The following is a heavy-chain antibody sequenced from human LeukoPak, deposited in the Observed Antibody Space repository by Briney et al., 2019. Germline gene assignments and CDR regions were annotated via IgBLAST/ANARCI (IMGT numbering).Heavy chain of an antibody. D-gene: IGHD3-3*01. J-gene: IGHJ4*02. CDR3: AKDSASFGRFDY. Sequence: PGGSLRLSCAASGFTFTNYAMSWVHQAPGKGLEWVSVISGSGSSTYYADSVKGRFTISRDDSKNTLYLQMNSLRAEDTAVYFCAKDSASFGRFDYWGQGTLVTVSS. V-gene: IGHV3-23*01. CDR1: GFTFTNYA. CDR2: ISGSGSST.